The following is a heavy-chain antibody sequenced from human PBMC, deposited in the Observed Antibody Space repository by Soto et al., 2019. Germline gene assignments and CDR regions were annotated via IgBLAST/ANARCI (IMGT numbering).Heavy chain of an antibody. Sequence: PGESLKISCKGSGYSFTSYWISWVRQMPGKGLEWMGRIDPSDSYTNYSPSFQGHVTISADKSISTAYLQWSSLKASDTAMYYCARQGGAAMVTRKGRFDPWGQGTLVTVSS. CDR1: GYSFTSYW. CDR3: ARQGGAAMVTRKGRFDP. J-gene: IGHJ5*02. D-gene: IGHD5-18*01. V-gene: IGHV5-10-1*01. CDR2: IDPSDSYT.